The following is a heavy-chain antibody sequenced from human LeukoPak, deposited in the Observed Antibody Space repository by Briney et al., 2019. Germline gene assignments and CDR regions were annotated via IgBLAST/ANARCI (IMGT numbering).Heavy chain of an antibody. J-gene: IGHJ4*02. CDR1: GFTFSSYG. V-gene: IGHV3-33*01. Sequence: PGGSLRLSCAASGFTFSSYGMHWVRQAPGKGLEWVAVIWYDGSNKYYADSVKGRFTISRDNSKNTLYLQMNSLRAEDTAVYYCATLVRGYSYGFIDYWGQRTLVTVSS. CDR3: ATLVRGYSYGFIDY. CDR2: IWYDGSNK. D-gene: IGHD5-18*01.